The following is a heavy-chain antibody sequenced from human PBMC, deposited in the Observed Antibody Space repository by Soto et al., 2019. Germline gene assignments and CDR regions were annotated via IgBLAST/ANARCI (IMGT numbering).Heavy chain of an antibody. CDR2: IWYDGSNK. D-gene: IGHD3-16*02. V-gene: IGHV3-33*01. Sequence: GGSLRLSCAASGFTFSSYGMHWVRQAPGKGLEWVAVIWYDGSNKYYADSVKGRFTISRDNSKNTLYLQMNSLRAEDTAVYYCARDVHMITFGGVIVDPDAFDIWGQGTMVTVSS. CDR3: ARDVHMITFGGVIVDPDAFDI. J-gene: IGHJ3*02. CDR1: GFTFSSYG.